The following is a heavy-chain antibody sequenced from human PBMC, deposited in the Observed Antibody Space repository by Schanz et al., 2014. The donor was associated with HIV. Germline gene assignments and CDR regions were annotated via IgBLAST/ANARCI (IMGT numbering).Heavy chain of an antibody. V-gene: IGHV3-23*01. CDR2: ISGTGGST. CDR3: ARGKNSFDY. Sequence: EVQLLESGGGLVQPGGSLRIFCATSGFTFSSYAMNWVRQAPGKGLEWVSFISGTGGSTYYADSVKGRFTISRDISKNTLYLQMNSLRAEDTAVYYCARGKNSFDYWGQGALITVSS. CDR1: GFTFSSYA. J-gene: IGHJ4*02.